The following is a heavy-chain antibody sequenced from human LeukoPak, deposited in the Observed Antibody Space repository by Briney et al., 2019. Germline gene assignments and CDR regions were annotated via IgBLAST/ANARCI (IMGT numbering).Heavy chain of an antibody. D-gene: IGHD1-26*01. J-gene: IGHJ4*02. CDR3: AREGVSGSYLGY. Sequence: ASVKVSCKASGYTFTSYDINWVRLAPGQGLEWMGVINPSGGSTRYAQKFQDRVTMTRDMSTSTVYMELSSLRSEDTAVYYCAREGVSGSYLGYWGQGTLVTVSS. CDR2: INPSGGST. V-gene: IGHV1-46*01. CDR1: GYTFTSYD.